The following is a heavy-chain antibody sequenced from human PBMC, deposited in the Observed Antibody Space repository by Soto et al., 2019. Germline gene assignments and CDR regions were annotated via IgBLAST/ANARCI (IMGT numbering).Heavy chain of an antibody. Sequence: SGPALVNATQTLTLTCTFAGFSFSTSGVGVGWIRQPPGKALEWLALIYWDDDKRYSPSLKSRLTITKDTSKNQVVLTMTNMDPVDTATYYCAHTYDYIWGSYRPLAHWGQGTLVTVSS. CDR3: AHTYDYIWGSYRPLAH. CDR2: IYWDDDK. J-gene: IGHJ4*02. V-gene: IGHV2-5*02. D-gene: IGHD3-16*02. CDR1: GFSFSTSGVG.